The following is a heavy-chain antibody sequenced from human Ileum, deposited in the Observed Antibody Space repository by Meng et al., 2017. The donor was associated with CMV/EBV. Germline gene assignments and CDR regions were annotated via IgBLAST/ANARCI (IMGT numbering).Heavy chain of an antibody. Sequence: GSLRLSCAASGFTFSSSWMNWVRQTPGKGLVWVSRINDDGSRTNYADSVKGRFTIFRDNVKNTLYLQKNSLRAEDAAVYYCVRYARVFTVLERGYWGQGTLVTVSS. D-gene: IGHD1-1*01. CDR1: GFTFSSSW. CDR3: VRYARVFTVLERGY. V-gene: IGHV3-74*01. J-gene: IGHJ4*02. CDR2: INDDGSRT.